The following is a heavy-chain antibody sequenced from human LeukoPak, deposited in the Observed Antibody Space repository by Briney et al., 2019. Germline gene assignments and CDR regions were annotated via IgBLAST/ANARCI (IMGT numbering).Heavy chain of an antibody. Sequence: GASVKVSCKASGYTFNKNAINWVRQAPGQGLEWMGWINTKTGTPTYAQGFTGRFVFSLDMSVSTAYLQISSLKAADTAVYYCARRSPTADAFDIWGQETLVTVSS. CDR3: ARRSPTADAFDI. V-gene: IGHV7-4-1*02. J-gene: IGHJ3*02. CDR2: INTKTGTP. D-gene: IGHD4-11*01. CDR1: GYTFNKNA.